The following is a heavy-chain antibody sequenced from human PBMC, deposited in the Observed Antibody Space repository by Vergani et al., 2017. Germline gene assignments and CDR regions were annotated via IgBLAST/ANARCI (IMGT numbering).Heavy chain of an antibody. Sequence: QLQLQESGSGLVKPSQTLSLTCAVSGGSISSGGYSWSWIRQPPGKGLEWIGYIYHSGSTNYNPSLKSRVTISVDTSKNQFSLKLSSVTAADTAVYYWASYCSSTSCPYYYYGMDVWGQGTTVTVSS. CDR3: ASYCSSTSCPYYYYGMDV. J-gene: IGHJ6*02. CDR1: GGSISSGGYS. V-gene: IGHV4-30-2*01. CDR2: IYHSGST. D-gene: IGHD2-2*01.